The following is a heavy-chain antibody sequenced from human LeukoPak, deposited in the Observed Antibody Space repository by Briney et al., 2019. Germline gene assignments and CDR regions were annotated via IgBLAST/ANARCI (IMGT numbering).Heavy chain of an antibody. Sequence: GGSLRLSCAASGFTFSSYWMSWVRQAPGKGLEWVANIKQDGSEKYYVDSVKGRFIISRDNAKNSLYLQMNSLRAEDTAVYYCARDSYYCSSTSCVWFDPWGQGTLVTVSS. CDR2: IKQDGSEK. CDR1: GFTFSSYW. V-gene: IGHV3-7*01. J-gene: IGHJ5*02. CDR3: ARDSYYCSSTSCVWFDP. D-gene: IGHD2-2*01.